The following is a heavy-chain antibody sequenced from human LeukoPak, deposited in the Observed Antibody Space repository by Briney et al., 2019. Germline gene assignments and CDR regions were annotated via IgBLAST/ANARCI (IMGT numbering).Heavy chain of an antibody. CDR3: ARLGGTYYYYYMDV. Sequence: SETLSLTCAVYGGSFSGYYWSLIRQPPGKGLEWIGSIYYSGSTYYNPSLKSRVTISVDTSKNQFSLKLSSVTAADTAVYYCARLGGTYYYYYMDVWGKGTTVTVSS. CDR2: IYYSGST. CDR1: GGSFSGYY. V-gene: IGHV4-34*01. J-gene: IGHJ6*03.